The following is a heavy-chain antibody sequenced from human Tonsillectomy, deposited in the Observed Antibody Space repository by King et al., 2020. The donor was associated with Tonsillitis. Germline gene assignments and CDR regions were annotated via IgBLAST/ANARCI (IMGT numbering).Heavy chain of an antibody. Sequence: QVQLQESGPGLAKPSETLSLTCSVSGSSMTRNYFWAWIRQPLGRGLEWIASMSHSGTTYCNPSLKSRVTMSLDTPKNQFSLKLNSANAADTAVYFCARARYFEWLPEGNWFDSWGQGTLVTVSS. D-gene: IGHD3-9*01. V-gene: IGHV4-38-2*02. J-gene: IGHJ5*01. CDR3: ARARYFEWLPEGNWFDS. CDR2: MSHSGTT. CDR1: GSSMTRNYF.